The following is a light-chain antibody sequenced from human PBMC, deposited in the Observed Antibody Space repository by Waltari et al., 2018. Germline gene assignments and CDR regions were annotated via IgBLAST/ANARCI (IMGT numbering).Light chain of an antibody. J-gene: IGKJ2*02. CDR1: PYISNN. V-gene: IGKV3-15*01. CDR2: GAS. CDR3: QQYNTWPPST. Sequence: EIVMTQSPAALSVSPGERATLSCRASPYISNNLAWYQHKTGHPPRLLLSGASTSATGVLATFSGSGSGTEFSLTISSLLSEDSAIYFCQQYNTWPPSTFGQGTKLEIK.